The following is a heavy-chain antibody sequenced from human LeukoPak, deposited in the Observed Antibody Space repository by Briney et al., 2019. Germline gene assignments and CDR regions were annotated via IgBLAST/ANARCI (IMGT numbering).Heavy chain of an antibody. CDR2: ISGSGGST. D-gene: IGHD6-13*01. CDR3: AKVLPASAGTDY. Sequence: GGSLTLPWAASGFTFNSYAMRWLRRAPGRGLEGVSAISGSGGSTYYAEPVKGRFTISKDNSKNTLYLQMNSLRAEDMAVYYCAKVLPASAGTDYWGQGALVTVSS. J-gene: IGHJ4*02. V-gene: IGHV3-23*01. CDR1: GFTFNSYA.